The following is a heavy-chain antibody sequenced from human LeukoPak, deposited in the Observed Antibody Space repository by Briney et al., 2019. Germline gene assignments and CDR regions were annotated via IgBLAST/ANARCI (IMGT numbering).Heavy chain of an antibody. CDR1: GFTFSNYC. CDR2: ICPDGTVT. CDR3: VRDFRSADY. V-gene: IGHV3-74*01. J-gene: IGHJ4*02. Sequence: GGSLRLSCAASGFTFSNYCMHWVRQIPGKGLVWVSRICPDGTVTNYADSVKGRFTISRDNAKNMVFLQMNSLRADDTAVYYCVRDFRSADYWGQGTLVTVSS.